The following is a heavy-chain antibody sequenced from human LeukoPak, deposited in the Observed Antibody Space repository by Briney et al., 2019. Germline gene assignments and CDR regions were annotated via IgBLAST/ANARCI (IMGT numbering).Heavy chain of an antibody. CDR3: ARGLNMRFVTMVRGVTVDY. CDR1: GGSFSGYY. Sequence: PSETLSLTCAVYGGSFSGYYWSWIRQPPGKGLEWIGEINRSGSTNYNPSLKSRVTISVDTSKNQFSLKLSSVTAADTAVYYCARGLNMRFVTMVRGVTVDYWGQGTLVTVSS. J-gene: IGHJ4*02. D-gene: IGHD3-10*01. CDR2: INRSGST. V-gene: IGHV4-34*01.